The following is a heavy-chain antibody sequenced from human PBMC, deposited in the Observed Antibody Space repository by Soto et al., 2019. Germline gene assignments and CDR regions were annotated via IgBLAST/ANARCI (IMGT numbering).Heavy chain of an antibody. V-gene: IGHV3-49*05. CDR2: IRSKAYGVTT. Sequence: EVQVVESGGSLVNPGRSLRLSCTTSGFTFSDYAISWFRQAPGKGLEWVGVIRSKAYGVTTDYAASAKGRFAISRDDSKSTAYLQMNSVTTEDTAVYFCAKYTYTSRYSFFGMDVWGHGTTVTVSS. CDR3: AKYTYTSRYSFFGMDV. D-gene: IGHD6-13*01. J-gene: IGHJ6*02. CDR1: GFTFSDYA.